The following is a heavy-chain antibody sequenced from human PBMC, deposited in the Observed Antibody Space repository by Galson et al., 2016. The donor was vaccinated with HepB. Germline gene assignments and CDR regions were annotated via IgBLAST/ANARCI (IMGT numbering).Heavy chain of an antibody. CDR3: AGDRGQGSQLDS. Sequence: SLRLSCAVSGFTFDTYGIHWVRQAPGKRLQWVAVVWNAGDIHSYADSVKGRFTISRDKSKNMVFLHMDSLRVDDTALYYCAGDRGQGSQLDSWDQGTLVGVSS. V-gene: IGHV3-33*01. D-gene: IGHD1-1*01. CDR1: GFTFDTYG. CDR2: VWNAGDIH. J-gene: IGHJ1*01.